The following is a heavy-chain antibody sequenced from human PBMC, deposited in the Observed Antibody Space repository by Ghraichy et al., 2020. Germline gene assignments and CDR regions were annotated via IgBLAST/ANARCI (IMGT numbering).Heavy chain of an antibody. CDR1: GFTFSSYA. CDR2: ISGSGGST. V-gene: IGHV3-23*01. D-gene: IGHD4-17*01. J-gene: IGHJ4*01. CDR3: AKDQGDPVTTFSFDY. Sequence: LSLTCAASGFTFSSYAMSWVRQAPGKGLEWVSAISGSGGSTYYADSVKGRFTISRDNSKNTLYLRMNSLRAEDTAVYYCAKDQGDPVTTFSFDYWGQGTLVTVSS.